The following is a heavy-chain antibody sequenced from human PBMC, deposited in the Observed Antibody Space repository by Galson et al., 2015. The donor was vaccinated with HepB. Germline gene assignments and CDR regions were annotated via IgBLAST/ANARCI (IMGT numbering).Heavy chain of an antibody. CDR1: GFTFSSYW. D-gene: IGHD3-22*01. Sequence: SLRLSCAASGFTFSSYWMHWVRQGPGKGLVWVSRIDNGGSSTNYADSVKGRFTISRDNAKNTLYLQMNSLRAEDTAVYYCARAQGAGSGYQNWFDPWGQGTLVTVSS. V-gene: IGHV3-74*01. J-gene: IGHJ5*02. CDR3: ARAQGAGSGYQNWFDP. CDR2: IDNGGSST.